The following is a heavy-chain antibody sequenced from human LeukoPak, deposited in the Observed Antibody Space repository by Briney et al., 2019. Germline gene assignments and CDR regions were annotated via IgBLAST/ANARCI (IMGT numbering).Heavy chain of an antibody. J-gene: IGHJ6*02. CDR1: GFTVSNNY. CDR2: LSSGGST. Sequence: GGSLRLSCAASGFTVSNNYMSWVRQAPGRGLEWVSVLSSGGSTYYADSVKGRFTISRDNSKNTLYLQMNSLRAEDTAVYYCASTAYNSGSYFYYYGMDVWGQGTTVTVSS. CDR3: ASTAYNSGSYFYYYGMDV. V-gene: IGHV3-53*01. D-gene: IGHD3-10*01.